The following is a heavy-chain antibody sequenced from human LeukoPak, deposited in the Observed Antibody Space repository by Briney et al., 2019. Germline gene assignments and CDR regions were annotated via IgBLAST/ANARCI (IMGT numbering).Heavy chain of an antibody. J-gene: IGHJ4*02. D-gene: IGHD1-1*01. V-gene: IGHV3-74*01. CDR2: INPDGSGT. CDR1: GFTLSTYW. CDR3: ARGGLEPVYQ. Sequence: GGSLRLSCAASGFTLSTYWMHWVRQAPGKGLVWVSRINPDGSGTDYADSVKGRFTISRDNAKNTLYLQMNSLRADDTAVYYCARGGLEPVYQWGQGTLVTVSS.